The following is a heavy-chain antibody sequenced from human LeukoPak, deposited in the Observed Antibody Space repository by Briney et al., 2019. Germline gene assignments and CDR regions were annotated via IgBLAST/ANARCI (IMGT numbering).Heavy chain of an antibody. CDR2: IYTSGST. V-gene: IGHV4-61*02. J-gene: IGHJ4*02. CDR3: ARAHGYYDFWSGYSD. D-gene: IGHD3-3*01. Sequence: SQTLSLTCTVSGGSISSGSYYWSWIRQPAGTGLEWIGRIYTSGSTNYNPSLKSRVTISVDTSKNQFSLKLSSVTAADTAVYYCARAHGYYDFWSGYSDWGQGTLVTVSS. CDR1: GGSISSGSYY.